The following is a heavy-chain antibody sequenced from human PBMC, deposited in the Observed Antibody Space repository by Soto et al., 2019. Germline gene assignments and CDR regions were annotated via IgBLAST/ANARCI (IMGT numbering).Heavy chain of an antibody. J-gene: IGHJ4*02. D-gene: IGHD4-17*01. CDR3: ARGDEMTAVTIFEY. CDR2: VIPAFNTS. V-gene: IGHV1-69*13. CDR1: GGAFGRYS. Sequence: SVKVSCKASGGAFGRYSVSWVRQAPGQGLEWIGGVIPAFNTSNYSLKFQGRVAIFADLSTSTVFMELRSLRSEDTALYYCARGDEMTAVTIFEYWGQGTLVTVPS.